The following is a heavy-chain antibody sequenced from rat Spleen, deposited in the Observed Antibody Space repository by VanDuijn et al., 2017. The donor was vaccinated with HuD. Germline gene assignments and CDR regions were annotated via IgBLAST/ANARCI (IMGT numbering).Heavy chain of an antibody. J-gene: IGHJ2*01. CDR2: IKHEDFTP. D-gene: IGHD4-6*01. CDR3: TRGTYFRH. V-gene: IGHV5-22*01. Sequence: EVQLVETERGLVQPGRSLKLSCAASGFTFSDFYMAWVRQAPKKGLEWVASIKHEDFTPYYRESVMGRFTISRDIAKSTLYLQMNDLRSEDTATYYCTRGTYFRHWGQGVMVTVSS. CDR1: GFTFSDFY.